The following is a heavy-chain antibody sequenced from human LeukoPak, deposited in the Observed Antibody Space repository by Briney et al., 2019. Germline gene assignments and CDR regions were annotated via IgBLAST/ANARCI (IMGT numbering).Heavy chain of an antibody. CDR3: ARERVGWFDP. D-gene: IGHD3-10*01. CDR1: GFTFSSYE. J-gene: IGHJ5*02. V-gene: IGHV3-48*03. CDR2: ISSSGSTI. Sequence: PGGSLRLSCAASGFTFSSYEMNWVRQAPGKGLEWVSYISSSGSTIYYADSVKGRFTISRANAKNSLYLQMNSLRAEDTAVYYCARERVGWFDPWGQGTLVTVSS.